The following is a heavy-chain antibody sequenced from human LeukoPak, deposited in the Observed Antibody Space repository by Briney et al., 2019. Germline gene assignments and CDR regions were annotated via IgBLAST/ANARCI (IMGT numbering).Heavy chain of an antibody. CDR1: GFTFSSYA. Sequence: GGSLRLSCAASGFTFSSYAMSWVRQAPGKGLEWVSAISGSGGSTYYADSVKGRFTISRDNSKNTLYLQMNSLRAEDTAVYYCAKAPYYYNSSGYRYFDYWGQGTLVTVSS. CDR2: ISGSGGST. J-gene: IGHJ4*02. CDR3: AKAPYYYNSSGYRYFDY. D-gene: IGHD3-22*01. V-gene: IGHV3-23*01.